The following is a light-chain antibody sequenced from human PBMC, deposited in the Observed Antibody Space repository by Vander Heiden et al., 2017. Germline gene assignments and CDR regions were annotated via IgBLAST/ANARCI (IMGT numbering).Light chain of an antibody. Sequence: DIQMTQSPSSLSASVGDRVTITCQASQDISNYLNWYQQKPRKAPKLLIYDASNLETGVPSRFSGSGSGTDFTFTISSLQPEDIATYYCQQYDNTPRRISFGPGTKVDIK. V-gene: IGKV1-33*01. CDR1: QDISNY. CDR2: DAS. CDR3: QQYDNTPRRIS. J-gene: IGKJ3*01.